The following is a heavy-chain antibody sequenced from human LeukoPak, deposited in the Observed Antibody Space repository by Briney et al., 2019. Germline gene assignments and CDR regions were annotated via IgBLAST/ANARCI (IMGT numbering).Heavy chain of an antibody. CDR2: ITSDGSST. CDR1: GFTFSSYW. J-gene: IGHJ4*02. V-gene: IGHV3-74*01. Sequence: GGSLRLSCAASGFTFSSYWMHWVRQAPGKGLVWVSRITSDGSSTSYADSVKGRFTMSRDSAKNTLYLQMNSLRAEDTAVYYCARGQSTNFDYWGLGTLVTVSP. D-gene: IGHD2-2*01. CDR3: ARGQSTNFDY.